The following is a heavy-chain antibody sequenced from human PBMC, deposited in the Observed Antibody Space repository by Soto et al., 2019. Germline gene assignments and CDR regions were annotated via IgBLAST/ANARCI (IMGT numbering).Heavy chain of an antibody. CDR2: IYSGGST. D-gene: IGHD3-9*01. CDR1: GFTVSSNY. Sequence: EVQLVESGGGLIQPGGSLRLSCAASGFTVSSNYMSWVRQAPGKGLEWVSVIYSGGSTYYADSVKGRFTISRDNSKNTLYLQMNSLRADDTAVYYCARGYYDILTGRTGAMDVWGEGTTVTVSS. J-gene: IGHJ6*04. V-gene: IGHV3-53*01. CDR3: ARGYYDILTGRTGAMDV.